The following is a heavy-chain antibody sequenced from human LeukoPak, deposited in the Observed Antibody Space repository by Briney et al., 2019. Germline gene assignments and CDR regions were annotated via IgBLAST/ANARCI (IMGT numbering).Heavy chain of an antibody. CDR1: GYSISSGYY. CDR2: IYHSGST. CDR3: ARVGVITTEIDY. Sequence: PSETLSLTCTVSGYSISSGYYWGWIRQPPGKGLEWIGSIYHSGSTYYNPSLKSRVTISVDTSKNQFSLKLNSVTAAGTAVYYCARVGVITTEIDYWGQGTLVTVSS. D-gene: IGHD3-22*01. J-gene: IGHJ4*02. V-gene: IGHV4-38-2*02.